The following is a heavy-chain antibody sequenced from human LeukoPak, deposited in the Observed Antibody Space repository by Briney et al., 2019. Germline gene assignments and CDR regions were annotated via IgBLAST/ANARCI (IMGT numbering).Heavy chain of an antibody. CDR2: ISGSGGST. CDR3: AKDLGLVVVAATLDY. D-gene: IGHD2-15*01. J-gene: IGHJ4*02. CDR1: GFTFSSCA. V-gene: IGHV3-23*01. Sequence: GGSLRLSCAASGFTFSSCAMSWVRQAPGKGLESVSAISGSGGSTYYADSVKGRFTISRDNSKNTLYLQMNSLRAEDTAVYYCAKDLGLVVVAATLDYWGQGTLVTVSS.